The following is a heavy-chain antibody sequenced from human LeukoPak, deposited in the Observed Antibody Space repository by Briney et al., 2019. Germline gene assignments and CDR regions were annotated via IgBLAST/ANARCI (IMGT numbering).Heavy chain of an antibody. CDR2: IYYSGST. CDR3: ARVVVGAENAFDI. J-gene: IGHJ3*02. CDR1: GGSISSYY. D-gene: IGHD1-26*01. Sequence: PSETLSLTCTVSGGSISSYYWSWIRQPPGKGREWIGYIYYSGSTNYNPSLKSRVTISVDTSKNQFSLKLSSVTAADTAVYYCARVVVGAENAFDIWGQGTMVTVSS. V-gene: IGHV4-59*01.